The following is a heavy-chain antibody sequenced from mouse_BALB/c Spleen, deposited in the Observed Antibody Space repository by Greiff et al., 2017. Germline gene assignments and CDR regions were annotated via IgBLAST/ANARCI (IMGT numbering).Heavy chain of an antibody. J-gene: IGHJ4*01. CDR3: ARSGYDGYFAMDY. V-gene: IGHV1-4*01. CDR2: INPSSGYT. CDR1: GYTFTSYT. D-gene: IGHD2-3*01. Sequence: QVQLKQSGAELARPGASVKMSCKASGYTFTSYTMHWVKQRPAQGLEWIGYINPSSGYTNYNQKFKDKATLTADKSSSTAYMQLSSLTSEDSAVYYCARSGYDGYFAMDYWGQGTSVTVSS.